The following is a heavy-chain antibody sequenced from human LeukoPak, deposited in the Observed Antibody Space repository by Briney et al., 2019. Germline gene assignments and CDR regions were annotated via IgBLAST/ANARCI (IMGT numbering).Heavy chain of an antibody. D-gene: IGHD5-18*01. CDR2: FYYTGSI. Sequence: PSETLSLTCTVSGASISSGSYYWGWIRQPPGKGLEWIGSFYYTGSIYYNPSVKSRVTISVDTSKSQFSLKLSSVTAADTAVYYCARNRMQLWLPFDYWGQGTLVTVSS. V-gene: IGHV4-39*01. J-gene: IGHJ4*02. CDR1: GASISSGSYY. CDR3: ARNRMQLWLPFDY.